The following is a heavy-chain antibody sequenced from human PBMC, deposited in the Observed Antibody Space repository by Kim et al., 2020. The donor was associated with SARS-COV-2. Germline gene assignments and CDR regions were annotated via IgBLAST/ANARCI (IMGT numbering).Heavy chain of an antibody. CDR3: ARGLGVPAANDAFDI. V-gene: IGHV3-13*05. Sequence: GGSLRLSCAASGFTFSSYDMHWVRQATGKGLEWVSAIGTAGDPYYPGSVKDRFTISRENAKNSLYLQMNSLRAGDTAVYYCARGLGVPAANDAFDIWGQGTMVTVSS. J-gene: IGHJ3*02. CDR2: IGTAGDP. CDR1: GFTFSSYD. D-gene: IGHD2-2*01.